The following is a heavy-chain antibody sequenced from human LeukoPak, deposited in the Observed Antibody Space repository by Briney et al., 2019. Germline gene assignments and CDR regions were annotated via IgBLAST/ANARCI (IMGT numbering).Heavy chain of an antibody. J-gene: IGHJ4*02. V-gene: IGHV3-48*01. D-gene: IGHD6-13*01. CDR3: AKEGSSSWYRICYFDY. Sequence: GGSLRLSCAASGFTFSSYSVNWVRQAPGKGLEWVSYISSGSSTIYYADSVKGRFTISRDNAKNSLYLQMNSLRAEDTAVYYCAKEGSSSWYRICYFDYWGQGTLVTVSS. CDR2: ISSGSSTI. CDR1: GFTFSSYS.